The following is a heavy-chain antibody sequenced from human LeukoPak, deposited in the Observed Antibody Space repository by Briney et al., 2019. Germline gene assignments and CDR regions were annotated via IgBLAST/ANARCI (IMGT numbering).Heavy chain of an antibody. V-gene: IGHV1-69*06. CDR2: IIPIFGTA. CDR1: GGTFSSYA. Sequence: SVKVSCKASGGTFSSYAISWVRQAPGQGLEWMGGIIPIFGTANYAQKFQGRVTITADKSTSTAYMELSSLRSEDTAVYYCARMYYYDSSGYSDNFDYWGQGTLVTVSS. J-gene: IGHJ4*02. CDR3: ARMYYYDSSGYSDNFDY. D-gene: IGHD3-22*01.